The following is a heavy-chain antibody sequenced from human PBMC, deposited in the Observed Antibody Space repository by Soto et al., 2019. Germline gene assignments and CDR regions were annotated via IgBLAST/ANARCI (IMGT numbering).Heavy chain of an antibody. Sequence: LSLTCAISGDSVCSNRAAWNWIRQSPSRGLEWLGRTYYRSRWYSDYAGSVKSRITINADTSKNQFSLHLNSVTPQDTAVYYCARGPSPLAYWGRGTVVTVSS. J-gene: IGHJ4*02. CDR2: TYYRSRWYS. CDR3: ARGPSPLAY. CDR1: GDSVCSNRAA. V-gene: IGHV6-1*01. D-gene: IGHD6-6*01.